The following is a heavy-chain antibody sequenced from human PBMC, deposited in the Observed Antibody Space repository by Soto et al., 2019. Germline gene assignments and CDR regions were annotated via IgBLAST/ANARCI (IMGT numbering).Heavy chain of an antibody. D-gene: IGHD3-22*01. CDR3: ARDLLVRGDYYDSSGYSRPLYYFDY. J-gene: IGHJ4*02. Sequence: GASVKVSCKASGYTFTGYYMHWVRQAPGQGLEWMGWINPNSGGTNYAQKFQGWVTMTRDTSISTAYMELSRLRSDDTAVYYCARDLLVRGDYYDSSGYSRPLYYFDYWGQGTLVTVSS. CDR2: INPNSGGT. V-gene: IGHV1-2*04. CDR1: GYTFTGYY.